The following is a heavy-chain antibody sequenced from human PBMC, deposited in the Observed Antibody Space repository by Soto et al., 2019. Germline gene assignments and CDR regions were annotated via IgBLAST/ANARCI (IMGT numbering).Heavy chain of an antibody. CDR2: ISPYNGNT. CDR3: ARDAATHTLDP. D-gene: IGHD6-25*01. Sequence: QVQLVQSGAEVKKPGASVKVSCKASGYTFTSYGISWVRQAPGQGLEWMGWISPYNGNTNYAQKLQGRVTMTTDTFTITAYMELWSLRSADPAVLSCARDAATHTLDPWGQGILVTVSS. J-gene: IGHJ5*02. CDR1: GYTFTSYG. V-gene: IGHV1-18*01.